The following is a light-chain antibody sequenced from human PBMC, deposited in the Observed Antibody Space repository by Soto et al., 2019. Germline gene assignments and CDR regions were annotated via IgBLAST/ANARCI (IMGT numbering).Light chain of an antibody. CDR3: QQRSNWLIT. CDR1: QSVSSY. CDR2: DAS. J-gene: IGKJ5*01. V-gene: IGKV3-11*01. Sequence: EIVLTQSPATLSLSPGEIATLSCRASQSVSSYLAWYQQKPGQAPRLLIYDASNRATGIPARFSGSGSGTDVTLTISSLEPEDFAVYYCQQRSNWLITFGQGTRLEIK.